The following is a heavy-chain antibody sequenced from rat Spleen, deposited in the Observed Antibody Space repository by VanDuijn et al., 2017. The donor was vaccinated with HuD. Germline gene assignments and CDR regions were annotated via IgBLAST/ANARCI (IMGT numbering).Heavy chain of an antibody. D-gene: IGHD4-1*01. CDR1: GFTFNNYW. CDR2: ITNTSGNT. V-gene: IGHV5-31*01. J-gene: IGHJ2*01. CDR3: AALASPMGY. Sequence: EVQLVESGGGLVQPGRSLKLSCVASGFTFNNYWMTWIRQAPGKGLEWVASITNTSGNTYYPDSVKGRFTISRDNSKNTLYLEMNSLRSEDTAMYYCAALASPMGYWGQGVMVTVSS.